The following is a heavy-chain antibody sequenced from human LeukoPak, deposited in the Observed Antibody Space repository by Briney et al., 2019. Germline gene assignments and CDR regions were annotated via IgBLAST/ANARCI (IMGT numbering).Heavy chain of an antibody. Sequence: AGSLRLSCAASGFTVSSNYMSWVRQAPGKGLEWVSVIYSGGSTYYADSVKGRFTISRDNSKNTLYLQMNSLRAEDTAVYYCARDRSSSWRGGFDPWGQGTLVTVSS. J-gene: IGHJ5*02. CDR2: IYSGGST. V-gene: IGHV3-66*01. CDR1: GFTVSSNY. CDR3: ARDRSSSWRGGFDP. D-gene: IGHD6-13*01.